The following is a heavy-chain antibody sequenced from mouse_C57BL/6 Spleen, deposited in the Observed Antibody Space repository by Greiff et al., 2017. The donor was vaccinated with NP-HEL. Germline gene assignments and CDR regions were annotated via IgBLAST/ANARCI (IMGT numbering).Heavy chain of an antibody. CDR3: ASPHYYGSSYDWYFDV. J-gene: IGHJ1*03. V-gene: IGHV2-2*01. CDR2: IWSGGST. Sequence: QVQLKESGPGLVQPSQRLSITCTVSGFSLTSYGVHWVRQSPGKGLEWLGVIWSGGSTDYNAAFISRLSISKDNSKSQVFFKMNSLQADDTAIYYCASPHYYGSSYDWYFDVWGTGTTVTVSS. CDR1: GFSLTSYG. D-gene: IGHD1-1*01.